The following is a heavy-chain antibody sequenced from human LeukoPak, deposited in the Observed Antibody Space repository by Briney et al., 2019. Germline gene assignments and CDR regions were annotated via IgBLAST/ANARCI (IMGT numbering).Heavy chain of an antibody. CDR1: GGSISSYY. Sequence: SETLSLTCTVSGGSISSYYWSWIRQPPGKGLEWIGYIYYGGSTNYNPSLKGRVTISIDTSKNQFSLKLSSVTAADTAVYYCARDDGGMDVWGQGTTVTVSS. CDR2: IYYGGST. V-gene: IGHV4-59*01. CDR3: ARDDGGMDV. J-gene: IGHJ6*02.